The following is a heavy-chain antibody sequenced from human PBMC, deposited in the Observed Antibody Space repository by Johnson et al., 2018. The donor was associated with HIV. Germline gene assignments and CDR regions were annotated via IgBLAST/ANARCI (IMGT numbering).Heavy chain of an antibody. V-gene: IGHV3-64*01. CDR2: ISSNGGST. D-gene: IGHD3-10*01. J-gene: IGHJ3*02. CDR1: GFTFSSYA. Sequence: VQLVESGGGLVQPGGSLRLSCAASGFTFSSYAMHWVRQAPGKGLEYVSGISSNGGSTYYATSVKGRFTISRENSKNTLYLQMGSLRVEDMAVYYCARLRGAFDIWGQGTMVTVSS. CDR3: ARLRGAFDI.